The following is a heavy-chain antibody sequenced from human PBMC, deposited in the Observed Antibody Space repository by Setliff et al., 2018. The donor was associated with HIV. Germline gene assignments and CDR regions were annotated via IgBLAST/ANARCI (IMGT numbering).Heavy chain of an antibody. CDR2: INPNSGGT. CDR3: ARGTRVVANDAFDF. Sequence: ASVKVSCKASGYTFTVYYMHWVRQAPGQGLEWMGRINPNSGGTNCAQKCQGRVTMTRDTSISTAYMELSRLRSDDTAVYYCARGTRVVANDAFDFWGQGTMVTVSS. CDR1: GYTFTVYY. J-gene: IGHJ3*01. D-gene: IGHD2-2*01. V-gene: IGHV1-2*06.